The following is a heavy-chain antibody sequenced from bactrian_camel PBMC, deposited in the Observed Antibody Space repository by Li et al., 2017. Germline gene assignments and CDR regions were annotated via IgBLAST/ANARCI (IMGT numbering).Heavy chain of an antibody. Sequence: GSVQAGGSLRLSCAASGENSWWYCMGWFRHPPGMEREGVATIYIGGGTTHYSDSVKGRFTLSLDNAQNTLYLQMNSLKPEDTAMYYVRADFRRGFRAPHTWASAVEYNYRGQGTQVTVS. CDR1: GENSWWYC. CDR2: IYIGGGTT. D-gene: IGHD2*01. CDR3: RADFRRGFRAPHTWASAVEYNY. V-gene: IGHV3S28*01. J-gene: IGHJ4*01.